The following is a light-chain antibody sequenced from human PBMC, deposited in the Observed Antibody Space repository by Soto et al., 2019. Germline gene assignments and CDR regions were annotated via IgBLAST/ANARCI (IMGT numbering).Light chain of an antibody. J-gene: IGLJ2*01. Sequence: QSALTQPPSASGSPGQSVTICCTGTSNDVGGYNYVSWYQHHPGKAPKLMIYEVTKRPSGVPDRFSGSKSGNTASLTVSGLQAEDEADYYCSSYAGRNNVVFGGGTQLTVL. CDR1: SNDVGGYNY. CDR2: EVT. CDR3: SSYAGRNNVV. V-gene: IGLV2-8*01.